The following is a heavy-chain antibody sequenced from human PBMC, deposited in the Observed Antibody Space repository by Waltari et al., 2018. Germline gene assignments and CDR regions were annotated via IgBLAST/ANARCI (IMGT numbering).Heavy chain of an antibody. CDR3: AHEFGAFDI. J-gene: IGHJ3*02. CDR2: IYWNGDE. CDR1: GFSLSTNGVD. V-gene: IGHV2-5*01. D-gene: IGHD3-16*01. Sequence: QITLKESGPTLVKPTQTLTLTCTFSGFSLSTNGVDVGWIRQPPGKAPEWLALIYWNGDERYNPSLRSRLTITKDTSKNQVVLTMTNMDPVDTATYYCAHEFGAFDIWGQGTMVTVSS.